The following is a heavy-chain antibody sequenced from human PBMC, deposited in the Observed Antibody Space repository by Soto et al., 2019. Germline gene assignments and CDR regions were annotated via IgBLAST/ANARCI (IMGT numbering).Heavy chain of an antibody. CDR2: TYYKSKWYY. J-gene: IGHJ6*03. CDR3: ARGSWDDVSRHYHMDV. D-gene: IGHD1-1*01. CDR1: GDSVSSNSAA. Sequence: PSQTLSLTCDISGDSVSSNSAAWNWIRQTPSRGLEWLGRTYYKSKWYYDYAVSVKSRIIVNPDTSKNQFSLHLNSVTPEDTAVYYCARGSWDDVSRHYHMDVGGKGTTVT. V-gene: IGHV6-1*01.